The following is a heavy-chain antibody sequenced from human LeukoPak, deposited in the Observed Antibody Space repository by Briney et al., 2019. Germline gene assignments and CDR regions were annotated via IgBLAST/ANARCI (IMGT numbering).Heavy chain of an antibody. D-gene: IGHD3-22*01. CDR2: ISAYNGNT. Sequence: GASVKVSCKASGYTFTSYGISWVRQAPGQGLEWMGWISAYNGNTNYAQKLQGRVTMTTDTSTSTAYMELRSLRSDDTAVHYCARDSSAYYYDSSGPLTLWGQGTLVTVSS. J-gene: IGHJ4*02. CDR1: GYTFTSYG. V-gene: IGHV1-18*01. CDR3: ARDSSAYYYDSSGPLTL.